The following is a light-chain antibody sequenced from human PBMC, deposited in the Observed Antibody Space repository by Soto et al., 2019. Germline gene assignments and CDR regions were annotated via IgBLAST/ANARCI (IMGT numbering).Light chain of an antibody. CDR1: SSNIGAGYD. Sequence: QSVLTQPPSVSGAPGQRVTISCTGSSSNIGAGYDVHWYQQLPGRAPKLLIYDNKNRPSGVPDRFSGSNSGTSASLAITGLPAVDAADYDCQSCDKNLRGIYVFGTGTKLTVL. CDR3: QSCDKNLRGIYV. J-gene: IGLJ1*01. V-gene: IGLV1-40*01. CDR2: DNK.